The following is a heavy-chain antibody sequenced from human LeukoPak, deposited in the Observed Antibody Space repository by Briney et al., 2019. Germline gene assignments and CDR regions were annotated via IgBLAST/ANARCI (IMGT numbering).Heavy chain of an antibody. D-gene: IGHD3-10*01. CDR1: GFNFSIYY. CDR3: SAGGDFDY. Sequence: GGPLRLSCAASGFNFSIYYMSWVRQAPGRGLEWVSSINSRNTYTYYADSLKGRFTISRDNAKNSLSLHMNSLRAEDTAVYYCSAGGDFDYWGQGTLVTVSS. J-gene: IGHJ4*02. V-gene: IGHV3-21*01. CDR2: INSRNTYT.